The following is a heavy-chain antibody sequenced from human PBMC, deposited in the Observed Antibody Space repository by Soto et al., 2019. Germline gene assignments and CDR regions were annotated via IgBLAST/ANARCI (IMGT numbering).Heavy chain of an antibody. CDR1: GYTFTSYG. D-gene: IGHD3-3*01. J-gene: IGHJ1*01. CDR2: ISAYNGNT. CDR3: ARGLKYYDFWSGYYSAEYFQH. Sequence: QVQLVQSGAEVKKPGASVKVSCKASGYTFTSYGISWVRQAPGQGLEWMGWISAYNGNTNYAQKLQGRVTMTTDTATSTAYMELRRLRSDDTAVYYCARGLKYYDFWSGYYSAEYFQHWGQGTLVTVSS. V-gene: IGHV1-18*01.